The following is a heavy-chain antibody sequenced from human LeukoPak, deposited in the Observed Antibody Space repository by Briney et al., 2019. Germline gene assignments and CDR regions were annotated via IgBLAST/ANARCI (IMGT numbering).Heavy chain of an antibody. J-gene: IGHJ5*02. V-gene: IGHV1-2*02. D-gene: IGHD6-19*01. CDR1: GGTFSSYA. CDR2: INPNSGGT. Sequence: ASVKVSCKASGGTFSSYAISWVRQAPGPGLEWMGWINPNSGGTNYAQKFQGRVTMTRDTSISTAYMDLSRLRSDDTAVYYCARGPPISVAGTGWFDPWGQGTLVTVSA. CDR3: ARGPPISVAGTGWFDP.